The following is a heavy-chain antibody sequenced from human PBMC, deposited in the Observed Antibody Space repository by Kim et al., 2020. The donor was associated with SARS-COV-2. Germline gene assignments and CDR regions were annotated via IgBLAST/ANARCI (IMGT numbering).Heavy chain of an antibody. CDR1: GGSFSGYY. CDR2: INHSGST. Sequence: SETLSLTCAVYGGSFSGYYWSWIRQPPGKGLEWIGEINHSGSTNYNPSLKSRVTISVDTSKNQFSLKLSSVTAADTAVYYCARAAAAGTVDYWGQGTLVTVSS. CDR3: ARAAAAGTVDY. D-gene: IGHD6-13*01. J-gene: IGHJ4*02. V-gene: IGHV4-34*01.